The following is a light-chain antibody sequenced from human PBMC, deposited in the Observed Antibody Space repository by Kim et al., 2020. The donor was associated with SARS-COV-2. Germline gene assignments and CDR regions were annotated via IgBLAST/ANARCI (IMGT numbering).Light chain of an antibody. CDR3: ATWDDSLNGWV. Sequence: GQRVTIHCAGGSSNSGSNTVSWYQQLPATAPNLLIYTNSQRPSGVPDRFSGSKSGTSASLAISGLQSADEADYYCATWDDSLNGWVFGGGTQLTVL. J-gene: IGLJ3*02. CDR1: SSNSGSNT. CDR2: TNS. V-gene: IGLV1-44*01.